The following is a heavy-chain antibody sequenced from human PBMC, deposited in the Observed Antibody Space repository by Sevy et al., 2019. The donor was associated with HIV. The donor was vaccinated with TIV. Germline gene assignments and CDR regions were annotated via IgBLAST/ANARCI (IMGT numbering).Heavy chain of an antibody. J-gene: IGHJ4*02. CDR1: GFTFTSYA. V-gene: IGHV3-23*01. D-gene: IGHD3-22*01. CDR3: AKYYDNTPRYYFDY. Sequence: GGSLRLSCAASGFTFTSYAMSWVRQAPGKGLEWVSAISGSGGITKYADSVKGRFTISRDNPKNTLYLQMNSLRAEDTAVYYCAKYYDNTPRYYFDYWGQGTLVTVSS. CDR2: ISGSGGIT.